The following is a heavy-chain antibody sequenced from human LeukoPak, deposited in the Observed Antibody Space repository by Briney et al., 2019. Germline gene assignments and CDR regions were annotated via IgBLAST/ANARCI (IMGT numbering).Heavy chain of an antibody. CDR2: ISYDGSNK. D-gene: IGHD2-2*01. J-gene: IGHJ3*02. CDR1: GFTFSSYG. CDR3: ARARYCSSTSCRNAFDI. V-gene: IGHV3-30*03. Sequence: PGGSLRLSCAASGFTFSSYGMHWVRQAPGKGLEWVAVISYDGSNKYYADSVKGRFTISRDNSKSTLYLQMNSLRAEDTAVFYCARARYCSSTSCRNAFDIWGQGTMVTVSS.